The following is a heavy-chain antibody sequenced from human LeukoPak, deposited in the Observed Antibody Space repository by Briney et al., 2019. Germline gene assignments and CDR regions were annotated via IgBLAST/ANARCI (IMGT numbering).Heavy chain of an antibody. CDR2: INFSGGT. J-gene: IGHJ4*02. D-gene: IGHD3-3*01. V-gene: IGHV1-2*02. CDR3: ARDLRLFDY. Sequence: ASVKVSCKASGYPFTSYYMHWLRQAPGQGLEWMGWINFSGGTQYAEKFRGMVTVTRDTSMATGYMELTSLTSDDTAVYYCARDLRLFDYWGQGTLVTVSS. CDR1: GYPFTSYY.